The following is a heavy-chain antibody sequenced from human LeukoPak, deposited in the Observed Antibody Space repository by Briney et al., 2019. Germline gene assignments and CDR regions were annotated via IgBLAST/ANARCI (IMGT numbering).Heavy chain of an antibody. CDR3: AKILNIVVVVAATQYYFDY. CDR2: ISGRGTTI. CDR1: GFTLSTYG. V-gene: IGHV3-48*01. Sequence: GGSLRLSCVASGFTLSTYGINWVRQAPGKGLEWVSFISGRGTTIYYADAVKGRFTISRDNSKNTLYLQMNSLRAEDTAVYYCAKILNIVVVVAATQYYFDYWGQGTLVTVSS. J-gene: IGHJ4*02. D-gene: IGHD2-15*01.